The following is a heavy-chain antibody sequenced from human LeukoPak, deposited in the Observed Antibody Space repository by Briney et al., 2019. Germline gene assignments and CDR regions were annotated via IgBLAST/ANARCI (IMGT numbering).Heavy chain of an antibody. D-gene: IGHD6-6*01. CDR1: GFTVSSNY. Sequence: PGGSLRLSCAAPGFTVSSNYVSWFRQAPGKGLEWVSVIYSGGDTYYADSVKGRFTLSRDNSKNLLYLQMNSLRAEDTAVYYCARGGAARSAGHWGQGTLVTVSS. J-gene: IGHJ4*02. CDR2: IYSGGDT. CDR3: ARGGAARSAGH. V-gene: IGHV3-53*01.